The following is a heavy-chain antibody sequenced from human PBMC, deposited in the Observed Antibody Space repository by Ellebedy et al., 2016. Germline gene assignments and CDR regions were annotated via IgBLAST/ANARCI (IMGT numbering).Heavy chain of an antibody. CDR1: GFSFTNYW. Sequence: KVSXKGSGFSFTNYWIGWVRQMPGKGLEWMGIIYPDDSDTRYSPSFQGQVTISADKSINTAYLQWSSLKASDTALYYCATSWGGGNSAYYYGMDVWGQGTTVTVSS. CDR2: IYPDDSDT. D-gene: IGHD4-23*01. V-gene: IGHV5-51*01. J-gene: IGHJ6*02. CDR3: ATSWGGGNSAYYYGMDV.